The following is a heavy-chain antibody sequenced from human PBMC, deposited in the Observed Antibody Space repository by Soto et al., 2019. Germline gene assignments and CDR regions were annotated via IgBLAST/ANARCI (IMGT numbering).Heavy chain of an antibody. D-gene: IGHD3-22*01. CDR2: IRSKANSYAT. CDR1: GFTFSGSA. Sequence: PGGSLRLSCAASGFTFSGSAMHWVRQASGKGLEWVGRIRSKANSYATAYAASVKGRFTISRDDSKNTAYLQMNSLKTEDTAVYYCTLLYYYDSSGYYYRDAFDIWGQGTMVTVSS. J-gene: IGHJ3*02. V-gene: IGHV3-73*01. CDR3: TLLYYYDSSGYYYRDAFDI.